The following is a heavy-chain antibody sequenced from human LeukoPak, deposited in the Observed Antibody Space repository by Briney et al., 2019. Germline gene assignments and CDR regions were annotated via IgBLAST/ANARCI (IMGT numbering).Heavy chain of an antibody. CDR3: ASVRSPSYYYYGMDV. Sequence: GGSLRLSCAASGFTFSSYGMHWVRQAPGKGLEWVAVISYDGSNKYYADSVKGRFTISRDNSKNTLYLRMNSLRAEDTAVYYCASVRSPSYYYYGMDVWGQGTTVTVSS. D-gene: IGHD4-11*01. CDR2: ISYDGSNK. J-gene: IGHJ6*02. CDR1: GFTFSSYG. V-gene: IGHV3-30*03.